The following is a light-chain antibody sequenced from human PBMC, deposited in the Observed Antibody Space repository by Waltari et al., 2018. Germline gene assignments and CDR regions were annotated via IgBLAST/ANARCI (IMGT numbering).Light chain of an antibody. Sequence: QSVLTQPPSASETPGQRVTISCSGSISNLGSNYLYWYQQVPGAAPRLLIYRNNQRPSGVPDRFSGSKFGTSASLAIDGLRSEDEAVYYCASWEDSHYVFGPGTKVTVL. V-gene: IGLV1-47*01. CDR2: RNN. CDR1: ISNLGSNY. CDR3: ASWEDSHYV. J-gene: IGLJ1*01.